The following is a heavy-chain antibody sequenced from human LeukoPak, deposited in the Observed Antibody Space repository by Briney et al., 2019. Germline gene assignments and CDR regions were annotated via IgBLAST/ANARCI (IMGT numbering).Heavy chain of an antibody. CDR1: GGSISSYY. CDR3: ARGGSGYANTWFDP. J-gene: IGHJ5*02. CDR2: IYYSGSA. D-gene: IGHD5-12*01. Sequence: SETLSLTCTVSGGSISSYYWSWIRQPPGKGLEWIGYIYYSGSANYNPSLKSRVTISVDTSKNQFSLKLSSVTAADTAVYYCARGGSGYANTWFDPWGQGTLVTVSS. V-gene: IGHV4-59*01.